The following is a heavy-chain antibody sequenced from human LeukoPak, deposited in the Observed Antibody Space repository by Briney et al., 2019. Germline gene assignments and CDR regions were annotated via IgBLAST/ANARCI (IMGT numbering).Heavy chain of an antibody. CDR2: ISSDGSNN. Sequence: GGSLRLSCAASGFTFSSFAMQWVRQAPGKGLEWVAVISSDGSNNYYADSVKGRFTFSRDNSKNTVYLRMNSLSAEDTAVYYCARGRPATTMTPGAYWGQGTLVTVSS. D-gene: IGHD4-17*01. V-gene: IGHV3-30*04. J-gene: IGHJ4*02. CDR1: GFTFSSFA. CDR3: ARGRPATTMTPGAY.